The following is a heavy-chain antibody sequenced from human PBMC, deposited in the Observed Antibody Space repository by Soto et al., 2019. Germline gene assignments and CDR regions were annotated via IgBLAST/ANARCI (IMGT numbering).Heavy chain of an antibody. CDR1: GFTFSSYW. Sequence: GGSLRLSCAASGFTFSSYWMHWVRQAPGKGLVWVSRTNSDGSSSSYADSVKGRFTISRDNAKNTLYLQMNSLRAEDTAVYYCARVGDYCSGGSCYSHYYGMDVWGQGTTVTVS. CDR2: TNSDGSSS. CDR3: ARVGDYCSGGSCYSHYYGMDV. J-gene: IGHJ6*02. V-gene: IGHV3-74*01. D-gene: IGHD2-15*01.